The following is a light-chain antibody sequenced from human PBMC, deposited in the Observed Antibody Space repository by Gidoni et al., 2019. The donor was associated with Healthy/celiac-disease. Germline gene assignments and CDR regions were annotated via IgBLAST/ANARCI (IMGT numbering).Light chain of an antibody. J-gene: IGLJ7*01. CDR2: DVS. V-gene: IGLV2-14*03. CDR3: SSYTSSSTLAV. Sequence: QSALTQPAPVSGPPGQSLTISCTGTTGDVGGYNYVSWYQQHPGKAPKLIIYDVSNRLSGVSNRFSGSKSGNTASLTISGLQSEDEADYYCSSYTSSSTLAVFGGGTQLTVL. CDR1: TGDVGGYNY.